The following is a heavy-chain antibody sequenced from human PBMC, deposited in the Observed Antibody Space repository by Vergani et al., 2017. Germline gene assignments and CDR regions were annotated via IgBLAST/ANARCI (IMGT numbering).Heavy chain of an antibody. D-gene: IGHD4-17*01. CDR1: GFTFSSYD. CDR2: IGTAGDP. V-gene: IGHV3-13*05. J-gene: IGHJ2*01. Sequence: EVQLVESGGGLVQPGGSLRLSCAASGFTFSSYDMHWVRQATGKGLEWVSAIGTAGDPYYPGSVKGRFTISRENAKNSLYLQMNSLRAGDTAVSYCARGGGTVTTHPDHWYFDLWGRGTLVTVSS. CDR3: ARGGGTVTTHPDHWYFDL.